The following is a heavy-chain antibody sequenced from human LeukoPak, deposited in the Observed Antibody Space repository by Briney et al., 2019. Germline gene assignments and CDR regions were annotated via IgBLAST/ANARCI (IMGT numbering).Heavy chain of an antibody. V-gene: IGHV3-48*01. Sequence: GESLRLSCAASGFTFTSYTMNWVRQAPGKGLEWVSHIGTGTSTVGYADSIKGRFTISRDNAKNSVDLQMSSLGVDDSAVYYCVRDKDWGFDSWGQGPLVTVSS. CDR2: IGTGTSTV. D-gene: IGHD7-27*01. CDR1: GFTFTSYT. J-gene: IGHJ4*02. CDR3: VRDKDWGFDS.